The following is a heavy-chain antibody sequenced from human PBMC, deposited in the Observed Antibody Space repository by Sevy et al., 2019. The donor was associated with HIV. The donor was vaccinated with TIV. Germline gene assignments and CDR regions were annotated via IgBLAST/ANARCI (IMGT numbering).Heavy chain of an antibody. D-gene: IGHD3-3*01. V-gene: IGHV4-61*01. Sequence: SETLSLTYTVSGGSVSSGSYYWSWIRQPPGKGLEWIGYIYYSGSTNYNPSLKSRVTISVDTSKNQFSLKLSSVTAADTAVYYCARESVRYDRTDYWGQGTLVTVSS. CDR1: GGSVSSGSYY. J-gene: IGHJ4*02. CDR3: ARESVRYDRTDY. CDR2: IYYSGST.